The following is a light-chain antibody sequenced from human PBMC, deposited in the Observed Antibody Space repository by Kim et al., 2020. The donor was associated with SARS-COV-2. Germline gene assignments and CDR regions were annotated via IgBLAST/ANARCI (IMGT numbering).Light chain of an antibody. CDR1: QSVSSY. V-gene: IGKV3-11*01. J-gene: IGKJ2*01. CDR2: DAS. CDR3: QQRSNWPRT. Sequence: SLSQGKSAPLSCRASQSVSSYLAWYQQKPGQAPRLLIYDASHRATGIPARFSGSGSGTDFTLTISSLEPEDFAVYYCQQRSNWPRTFGQGTKLEI.